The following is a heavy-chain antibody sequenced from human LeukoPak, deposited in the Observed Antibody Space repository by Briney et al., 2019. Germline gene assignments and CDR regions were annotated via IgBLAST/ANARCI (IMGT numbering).Heavy chain of an antibody. CDR2: ISSGGDYT. J-gene: IGHJ5*02. CDR3: AKDRASGSGSYSYRGFDH. CDR1: GFTFSSYA. V-gene: IGHV3-23*01. D-gene: IGHD6-19*01. Sequence: PGGSLRLSCAASGFTFSSYAMSWVRQAPGRGLEWVSAISSGGDYTNSADSVKGRFTISRDNSRNTLYLQMNSLRAEDTAVYYCAKDRASGSGSYSYRGFDHWGQGTLVTVSS.